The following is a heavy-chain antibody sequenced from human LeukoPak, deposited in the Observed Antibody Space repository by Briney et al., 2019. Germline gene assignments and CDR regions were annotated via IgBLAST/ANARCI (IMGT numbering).Heavy chain of an antibody. Sequence: PSETLSLTCAVYGGSFSGYYWSWIRQPPGKGLEWIGEINHSGSTNYNPSLKSRVTISVDTSKNQFSLKLSSVTAADTAVYYCAREHYAFWSGSQRRGYFDYWGQGTLVTVSS. D-gene: IGHD3-3*01. CDR1: GGSFSGYY. V-gene: IGHV4-34*01. J-gene: IGHJ4*02. CDR3: AREHYAFWSGSQRRGYFDY. CDR2: INHSGST.